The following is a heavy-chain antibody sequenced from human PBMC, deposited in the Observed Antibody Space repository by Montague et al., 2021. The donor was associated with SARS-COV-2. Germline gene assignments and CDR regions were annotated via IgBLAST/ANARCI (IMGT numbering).Heavy chain of an antibody. J-gene: IGHJ4*02. D-gene: IGHD6-6*01. Sequence: SKTLSLTCAVSGGSITGFSWSWVRQPAGKGLEWIGRVTTSGTTNYSPSLRSRVTTSVDTSKNQFSLNLNSVTAADTAIYYCARTPTRPLSLDSWGQGTLVTVSS. CDR1: GGSITGFS. V-gene: IGHV4-4*07. CDR2: VTTSGTT. CDR3: ARTPTRPLSLDS.